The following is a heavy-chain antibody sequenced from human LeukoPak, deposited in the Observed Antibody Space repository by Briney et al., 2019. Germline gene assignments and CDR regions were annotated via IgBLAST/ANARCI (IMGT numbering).Heavy chain of an antibody. Sequence: RWASVKVSCKASGGTFSSYAISWVRQAPGQGLEWMGGIIPIFGTANYAQKFQGRVTITADESTSTAYMELSSLRSEDTAVYYCATDRKGLGQNFDYWGQGTLVTVSS. CDR2: IIPIFGTA. CDR1: GGTFSSYA. V-gene: IGHV1-69*13. CDR3: ATDRKGLGQNFDY. D-gene: IGHD3-16*01. J-gene: IGHJ4*02.